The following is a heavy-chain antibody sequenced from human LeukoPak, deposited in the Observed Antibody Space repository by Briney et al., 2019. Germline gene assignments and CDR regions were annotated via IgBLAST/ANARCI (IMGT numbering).Heavy chain of an antibody. V-gene: IGHV4-39*01. CDR3: ARGYDY. CDR2: INYSGNS. CDR1: GGFISGSHYD. J-gene: IGHJ4*02. D-gene: IGHD3-22*01. Sequence: SETLSLTCTVSGGFISGSHYDWAWIRQPPGKGLEGIGMINYSGNSYYNPSLWSRATISVDTSTNQFSLNLNYVTAADTAVYYCARGYDYWGQGTLVAVSS.